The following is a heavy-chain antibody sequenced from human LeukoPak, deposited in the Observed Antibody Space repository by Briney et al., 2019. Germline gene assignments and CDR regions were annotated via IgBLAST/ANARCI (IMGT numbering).Heavy chain of an antibody. CDR2: ISGSGGST. J-gene: IGHJ4*02. D-gene: IGHD2-2*01. V-gene: IGHV3-23*01. Sequence: GGSLRPSCAASGFTFSSYAMSWVRQAPGKWMEWVSAISGSGGSTYYADSGKGRFTISIDNSKNTLYLQMNSLRADDTAVDYCASHLIVVVPAAMGIYYWGQGTLVTVSS. CDR1: GFTFSSYA. CDR3: ASHLIVVVPAAMGIYY.